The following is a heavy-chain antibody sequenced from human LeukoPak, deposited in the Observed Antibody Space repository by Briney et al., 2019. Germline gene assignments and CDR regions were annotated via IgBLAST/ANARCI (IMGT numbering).Heavy chain of an antibody. D-gene: IGHD3-9*01. V-gene: IGHV3-48*04. J-gene: IGHJ4*02. CDR2: INVGGETK. CDR3: ARSFYDILIGYYQYFDY. CDR1: GFTFSTYA. Sequence: GGSLRLSCAASGFTFSTYAMHWVRQAPGKGLEWVSHINVGGETKTYAESVKGRFTISRDNAENSLYLQMNSLRAEDTAVYYCARSFYDILIGYYQYFDYWGQGTLVTVSS.